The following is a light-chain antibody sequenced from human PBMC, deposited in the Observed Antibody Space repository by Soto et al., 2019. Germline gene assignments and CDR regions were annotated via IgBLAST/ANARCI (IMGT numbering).Light chain of an antibody. V-gene: IGLV2-23*01. Sequence: QSVLTQPASVSGSPGQSITISCTGTSTDVGGCNHVSWYQQHPGEAPKLMIYGGSKRPSGVSNRFSGSKSGNTASLTISGLQAEDEADYYCCSYEGITSDFVFGTGTKLTVL. CDR1: STDVGGCNH. CDR2: GGS. J-gene: IGLJ1*01. CDR3: CSYEGITSDFV.